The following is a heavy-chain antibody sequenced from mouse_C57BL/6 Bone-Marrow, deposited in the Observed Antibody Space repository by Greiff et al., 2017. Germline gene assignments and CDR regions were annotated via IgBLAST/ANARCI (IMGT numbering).Heavy chain of an antibody. CDR1: GFTFSSYA. CDR3: ARDETTVVAYCFDY. Sequence: EVQLVESGGGLVKPGGSLKLSCAASGFTFSSYAMSWVRQTPETRLEWVATISDGGSYTYYPDNVKGRFTISRDNAKNNLYLQMSHLKSEDTAMYYCARDETTVVAYCFDYWGQGTTLTVTS. V-gene: IGHV5-4*01. CDR2: ISDGGSYT. D-gene: IGHD1-1*01. J-gene: IGHJ2*01.